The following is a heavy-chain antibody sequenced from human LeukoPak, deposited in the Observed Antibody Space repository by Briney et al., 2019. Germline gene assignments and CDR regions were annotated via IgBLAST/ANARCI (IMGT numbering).Heavy chain of an antibody. D-gene: IGHD1-26*01. Sequence: PGGSLRLSCTVSGFTFSIYAMHWVRQAPGKGLEWVALISYDGANKYYADSVKGRFTISRDNSKNTLYLQMNSLRAEDTAVYYCARDRDSGSNYNWFDPWGQGTLVTVSS. V-gene: IGHV3-30-3*01. CDR2: ISYDGANK. CDR3: ARDRDSGSNYNWFDP. J-gene: IGHJ5*02. CDR1: GFTFSIYA.